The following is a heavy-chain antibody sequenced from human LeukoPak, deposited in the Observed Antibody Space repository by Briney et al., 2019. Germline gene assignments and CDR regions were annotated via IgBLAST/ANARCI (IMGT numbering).Heavy chain of an antibody. CDR1: GGSISSYY. V-gene: IGHV4-4*07. J-gene: IGHJ4*02. D-gene: IGHD3-3*01. Sequence: FETLPLTCTVSGGSISSYYWSWIRQPAGKGLEWIGRIYTSGSTNYNPSLKSRVTMSVDTSKNQFSLQLSSVTAADTAVYYCARDHYDFWSGYQWGTFDYWGQGTLV. CDR3: ARDHYDFWSGYQWGTFDY. CDR2: IYTSGST.